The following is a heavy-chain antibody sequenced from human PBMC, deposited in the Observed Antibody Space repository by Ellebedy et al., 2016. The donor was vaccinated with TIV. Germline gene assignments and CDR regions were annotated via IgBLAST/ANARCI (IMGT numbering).Heavy chain of an antibody. J-gene: IGHJ6*02. CDR2: ISSDGTTT. CDR3: ARDPGYRSNGVYYGHFYGMDV. Sequence: GGSLRLXXAASGFTFSTYWMHWVRQAPEKGLVWVSRISSDGTTTIYADSVKGRFTVSRDNAKTSVNLEMNSLRAEDTAVYYCARDPGYRSNGVYYGHFYGMDVWGQGTTVTVSS. CDR1: GFTFSTYW. D-gene: IGHD2-8*01. V-gene: IGHV3-74*01.